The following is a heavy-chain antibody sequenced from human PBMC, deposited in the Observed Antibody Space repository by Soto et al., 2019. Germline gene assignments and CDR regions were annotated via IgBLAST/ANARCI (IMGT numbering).Heavy chain of an antibody. CDR1: GYTFTSYG. Sequence: ASVKVSCKASGYTFTSYGISWVRQAPGQGLEWMGWISAYNGNTNYAQKLQGRVTMTTDTSTSTAYMELRSLRSDDTAVYYCARARGRCSSTRCYAYYYGMDGWRKVTRIIASS. CDR3: ARARGRCSSTRCYAYYYGMDG. D-gene: IGHD2-2*01. V-gene: IGHV1-18*04. CDR2: ISAYNGNT. J-gene: IGHJ6*04.